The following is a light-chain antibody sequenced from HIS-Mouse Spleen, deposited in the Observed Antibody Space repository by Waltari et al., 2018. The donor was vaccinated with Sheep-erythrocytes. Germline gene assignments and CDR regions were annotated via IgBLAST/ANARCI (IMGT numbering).Light chain of an antibody. CDR3: CSYAGSSTPWV. J-gene: IGLJ3*02. Sequence: QSALTQPASVSGSPGQPITISCTGTSSDVGGYNLVSCYQQPPGKAPKLMIYEGSKRPSGVSNRFSGSKSGNTASLTISGLQAEDEADYYCCSYAGSSTPWVFGGGTKLTVL. V-gene: IGLV2-23*01. CDR2: EGS. CDR1: SSDVGGYNL.